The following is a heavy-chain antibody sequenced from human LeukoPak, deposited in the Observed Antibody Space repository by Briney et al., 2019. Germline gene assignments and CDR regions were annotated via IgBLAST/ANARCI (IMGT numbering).Heavy chain of an antibody. Sequence: GGCLRLSCAASGFTFSSYVMSWVRPAPGKGLEWVSAICGSGGSTYYPDSVKGGFTLSRDNSYNTLYLQINSLRGDGRALYCGAKDPKGRVFVPYFDYLGQGGLVTVSS. CDR2: ICGSGGST. D-gene: IGHD3-16*02. V-gene: IGHV3-23*01. J-gene: IGHJ4*02. CDR3: AKDPKGRVFVPYFDY. CDR1: GFTFSSYV.